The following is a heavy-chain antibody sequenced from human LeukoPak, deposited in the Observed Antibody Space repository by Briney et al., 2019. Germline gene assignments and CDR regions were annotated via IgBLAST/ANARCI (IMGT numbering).Heavy chain of an antibody. CDR2: IYHSGST. CDR3: ARGYCSGGSCYDAFDI. D-gene: IGHD2-15*01. V-gene: IGHV4-30-2*01. Sequence: SQTLSLTCAVSGGSISSGGYPWSWIRQPPGKGLEWIGYIYHSGSTYYNPSLKSRVTISVDRSKNQFSLKLSSVTAADTAVYYCARGYCSGGSCYDAFDIWGQGTMVTVSS. CDR1: GGSISSGGYP. J-gene: IGHJ3*02.